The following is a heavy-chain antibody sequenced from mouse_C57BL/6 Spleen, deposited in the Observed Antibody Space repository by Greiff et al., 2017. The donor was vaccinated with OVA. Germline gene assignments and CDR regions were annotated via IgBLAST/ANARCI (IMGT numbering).Heavy chain of an antibody. Sequence: EVKLVESGGGLVKPGGSLKLSCAASGFTFSSYAMSWVRQTPEKRLEWVATISDGGSYTYYPDNVKGRFTISRDNAKNNLYLQMSHLKSEDTAMYYCARDSGTWVFDYWGQGTTLTVSS. V-gene: IGHV5-4*01. CDR2: ISDGGSYT. CDR1: GFTFSSYA. D-gene: IGHD3-3*01. CDR3: ARDSGTWVFDY. J-gene: IGHJ2*01.